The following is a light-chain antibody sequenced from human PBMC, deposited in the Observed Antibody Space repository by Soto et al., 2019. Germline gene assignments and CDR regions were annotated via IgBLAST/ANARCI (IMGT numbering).Light chain of an antibody. V-gene: IGLV2-14*03. CDR3: CSYTSGSPPYV. J-gene: IGLJ1*01. CDR2: EVN. CDR1: GRDVGLYDY. Sequence: QSALAQPASVSGSLGQSITISCTGTGRDVGLYDYVSWYQQQPGKAPKLIIYEVNKRPSGVFNRFSGSKSGNTASLTISGLQADDEADYYCCSYTSGSPPYVFGTGTKLTVL.